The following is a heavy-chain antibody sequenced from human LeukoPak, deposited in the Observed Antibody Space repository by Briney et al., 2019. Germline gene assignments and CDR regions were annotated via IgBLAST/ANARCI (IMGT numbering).Heavy chain of an antibody. D-gene: IGHD4-17*01. CDR1: GGTVSSYT. CDR3: ASLKDCGDYGIDY. V-gene: IGHV1-69*02. CDR2: IIPILGIA. J-gene: IGHJ4*02. Sequence: ASVKVSCKASGGTVSSYTISWVRQAPGQGLEWMGRIIPILGIANYAQKFQGRVTITADKSTSTAYMELSSLRSEDTAVYYCASLKDCGDYGIDYWGQGTLVTVSS.